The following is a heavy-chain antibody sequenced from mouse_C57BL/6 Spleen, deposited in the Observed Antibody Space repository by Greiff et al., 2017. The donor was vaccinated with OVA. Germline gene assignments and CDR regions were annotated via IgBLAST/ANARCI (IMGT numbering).Heavy chain of an antibody. D-gene: IGHD2-4*01. CDR3: ARRDYDGDWFAY. Sequence: VHVKQSGPELVKPGASVKISCKASGYSFTGYFMNWVKQSHGKSLEWIGRINPYNGDTFYNQKFKGKATLTVDKSYSTAHMELRSLTSEDSAVYYCARRDYDGDWFAYWGQGTLVTVSA. CDR1: GYSFTGYF. CDR2: INPYNGDT. V-gene: IGHV1-20*01. J-gene: IGHJ3*01.